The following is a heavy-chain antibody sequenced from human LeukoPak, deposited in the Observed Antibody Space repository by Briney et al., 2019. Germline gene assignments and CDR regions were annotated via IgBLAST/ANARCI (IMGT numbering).Heavy chain of an antibody. D-gene: IGHD2-2*01. V-gene: IGHV3-21*01. J-gene: IGHJ1*01. CDR3: ARAYIVEVPSAIGY. CDR1: GFTFSSYS. Sequence: SGGSLRLSCAASGFTFSSYSINWVRQAPGKGLEWVSSISSTNSYIYYADSVKGRFTLSRDNAKNSLYVQMNRLRAEDTAVYSCARAYIVEVPSAIGYWGQGTLVPVSS. CDR2: ISSTNSYI.